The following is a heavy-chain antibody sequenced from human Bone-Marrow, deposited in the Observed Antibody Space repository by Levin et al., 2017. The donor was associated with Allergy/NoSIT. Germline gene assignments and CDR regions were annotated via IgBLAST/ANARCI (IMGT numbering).Heavy chain of an antibody. CDR3: AKEAAGYCSGGSCYSDY. CDR2: ISGSGGST. J-gene: IGHJ4*02. CDR1: GFTFSSYA. Sequence: PGESLKISCAASGFTFSSYAMSWVRQAPGKGLEWVSAISGSGGSTYYADSVKGRFTISRDNSKNTLYLQMNSLRAEDTAVYYCAKEAAGYCSGGSCYSDYWGQGTLVTVSS. D-gene: IGHD2-15*01. V-gene: IGHV3-23*01.